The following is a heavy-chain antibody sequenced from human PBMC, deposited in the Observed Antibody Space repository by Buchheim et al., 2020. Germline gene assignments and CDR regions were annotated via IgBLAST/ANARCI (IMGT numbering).Heavy chain of an antibody. J-gene: IGHJ4*02. Sequence: QVQLVQSGAEVKKPGASVKVSCKASGYTFTGYYMHWVRQAPGQGLEWMGWINPNSGGTNYAQKFQGRVTMTRDTSISPAYMELSRLRSDDTAVYYCARTMSSSWYGGDYYFDYWGQGTL. CDR2: INPNSGGT. D-gene: IGHD6-13*01. V-gene: IGHV1-2*02. CDR1: GYTFTGYY. CDR3: ARTMSSSWYGGDYYFDY.